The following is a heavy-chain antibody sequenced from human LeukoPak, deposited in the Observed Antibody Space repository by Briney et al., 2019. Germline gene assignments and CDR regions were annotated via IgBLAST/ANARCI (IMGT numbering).Heavy chain of an antibody. V-gene: IGHV1-8*01. CDR2: MNPNSGNT. CDR3: ARGSERWLQFPY. Sequence: ASVKVSCKASGYTFTSYDINWVRQATGQGLEWMGRMNPNSGNTGYAQKFQGRVTMTRNTSISTAYMELSSLRSEDTAVYYCARGSERWLQFPYWGQGTLVTVSS. D-gene: IGHD5-24*01. CDR1: GYTFTSYD. J-gene: IGHJ4*02.